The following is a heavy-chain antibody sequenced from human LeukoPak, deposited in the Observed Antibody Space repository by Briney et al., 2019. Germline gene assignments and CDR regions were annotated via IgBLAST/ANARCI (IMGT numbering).Heavy chain of an antibody. CDR1: GGSISSYY. CDR2: IFYSGSA. V-gene: IGHV4-59*08. D-gene: IGHD5-18*01. CDR3: ARHSRYSYDYFDY. Sequence: SETLSLTCTVSGGSISSYYWSWIRQPPGKGLEWIAYIFYSGSANYNPSLKSRVTMSVDTSESQFSLKLSSVTAADTAVYYCARHSRYSYDYFDYWGQGTLVTVSS. J-gene: IGHJ4*02.